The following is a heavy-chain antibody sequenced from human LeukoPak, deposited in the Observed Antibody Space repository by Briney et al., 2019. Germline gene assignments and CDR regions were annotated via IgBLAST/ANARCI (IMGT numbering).Heavy chain of an antibody. J-gene: IGHJ4*02. D-gene: IGHD4-11*01. CDR2: ISTSTGDT. Sequence: GASVKVSCKASGYTFTSYGISWVRQAPGQGPEWMGWISTSTGDTKYTQKFQGRVTLTTDTSTSTAYMGLSSLRSDDTAVYYCARDDNYGIFVNVDYWGQGTLVTVSS. CDR3: ARDDNYGIFVNVDY. CDR1: GYTFTSYG. V-gene: IGHV1-18*01.